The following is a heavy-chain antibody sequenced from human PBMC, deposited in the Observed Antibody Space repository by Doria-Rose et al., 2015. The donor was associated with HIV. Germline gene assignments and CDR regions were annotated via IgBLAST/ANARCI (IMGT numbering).Heavy chain of an antibody. J-gene: IGHJ4*02. CDR3: ARIKSSRWYHKYYFDF. D-gene: IGHD6-13*01. Sequence: SGPVLVKLTETLTLTCTVSGVSLSSPGMGVSWIRQPPGEALEWLAIIFSDDERSYKTSLKSRLTISRGTSKSQVVLTMTDMDPVDTATYYCARIKSSRWYHKYYFDFWGQGTLVIVSA. CDR1: GVSLSSPGMG. V-gene: IGHV2-26*01. CDR2: IFSDDER.